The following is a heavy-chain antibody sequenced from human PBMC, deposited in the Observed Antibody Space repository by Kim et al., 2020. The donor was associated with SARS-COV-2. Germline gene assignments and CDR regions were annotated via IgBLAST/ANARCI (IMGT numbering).Heavy chain of an antibody. CDR1: GGSISSSSYY. J-gene: IGHJ3*02. CDR3: ARHQSSGWYWGYAFDI. V-gene: IGHV4-39*01. Sequence: SETLSLTCTVSGGSISSSSYYWGWIRQPPGKGLEWIGSIYYSGSTYCNPSLKSRVTISVDTSKNQFSLKLSSVTAADTAVYYCARHQSSGWYWGYAFDIWGQGTMVTVSS. D-gene: IGHD6-19*01. CDR2: IYYSGST.